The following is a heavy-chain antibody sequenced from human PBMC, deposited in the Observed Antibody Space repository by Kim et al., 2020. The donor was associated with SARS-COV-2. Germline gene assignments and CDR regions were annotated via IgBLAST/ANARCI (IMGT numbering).Heavy chain of an antibody. CDR1: GFTFSSYS. CDR2: ISSSSSYI. D-gene: IGHD4-17*01. Sequence: GGSLRLSCAASGFTFSSYSMNWVRQAPGKGLEWVSSISSSSSYIYYADSVKGRFTISRDNAKNSLYLQMNSLRAEDTAVYYCARDTPSYTVTTHSYYYYYGMDVWGQATTVTVSS. J-gene: IGHJ6*02. CDR3: ARDTPSYTVTTHSYYYYYGMDV. V-gene: IGHV3-21*01.